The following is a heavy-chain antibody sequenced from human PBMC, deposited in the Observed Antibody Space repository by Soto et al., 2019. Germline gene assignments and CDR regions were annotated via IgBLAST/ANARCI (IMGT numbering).Heavy chain of an antibody. CDR2: ISFDASEK. CDR1: GFRFSGFG. Sequence: QVQLVESGGGVVQPGASLTLSCAASGFRFSGFGMHWVRQAPGKGLEWVAVISFDASEKFYVDSVKGRFSISRDDSHSKVFLQMNSLRREDTGVYYCARDSGGYVHLWDKSNYWGQGTLVNVS. J-gene: IGHJ1*01. V-gene: IGHV3-30*04. D-gene: IGHD5-12*01. CDR3: ARDSGGYVHLWDKSNY.